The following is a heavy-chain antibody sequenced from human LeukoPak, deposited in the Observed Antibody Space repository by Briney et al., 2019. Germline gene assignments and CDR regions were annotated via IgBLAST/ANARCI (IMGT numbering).Heavy chain of an antibody. CDR2: ISGSGAGT. CDR3: AKMVREFYTISYYFDY. CDR1: GFTFSNAW. Sequence: PGGSLRLSCAASGFTFSNAWMNWVRQAPGKGLEWVSGISGSGAGTYYADSVKGRFTISRDNSKNTLYLQMNSLRAEDTAVYYCAKMVREFYTISYYFDYWGQGTLVTVSS. V-gene: IGHV3-23*01. D-gene: IGHD2-8*01. J-gene: IGHJ4*02.